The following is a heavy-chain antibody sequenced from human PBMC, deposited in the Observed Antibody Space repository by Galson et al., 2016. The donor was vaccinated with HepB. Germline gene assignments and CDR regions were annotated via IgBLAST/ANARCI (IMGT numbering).Heavy chain of an antibody. CDR2: INPSGGST. J-gene: IGHJ4*02. V-gene: IGHV1-46*01. CDR3: TKDVGPIFYDY. CDR1: GYTFTRYY. D-gene: IGHD1-26*01. Sequence: SVKVSCKASGYTFTRYYIHWVRQAPGQGLEWMGVINPSGGSTKDAQKFQGRVTMTRDTSTSTVYMELSSLRSEDTAVYHCTKDVGPIFYDYWGQGTLVTVSS.